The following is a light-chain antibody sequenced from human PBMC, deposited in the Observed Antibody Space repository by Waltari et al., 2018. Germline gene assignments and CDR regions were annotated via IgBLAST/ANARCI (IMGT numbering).Light chain of an antibody. CDR1: RDNKNH. V-gene: IGKV1-33*01. CDR2: DAS. CDR3: QQYDDFPPYN. J-gene: IGKJ2*01. Sequence: DIQMTQSPSSLSASVGDRVTISCQASRDNKNHLNWYQQKPGKAPNLLIYDASNLEIGVPSRFSGRGSGTHFTLTISSLQPEDVATYYCQQYDDFPPYNFGQGTKVEI.